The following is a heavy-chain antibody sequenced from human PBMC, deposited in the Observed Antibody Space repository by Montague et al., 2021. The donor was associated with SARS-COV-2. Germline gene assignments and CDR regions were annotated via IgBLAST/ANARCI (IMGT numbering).Heavy chain of an antibody. CDR1: GGSLSVYY. V-gene: IGHV4-34*01. CDR3: AREVGRGYSGYEGEY. D-gene: IGHD5-12*01. CDR2: INHSGST. Sequence: SETLSLTCAVYGGSLSVYYWSWIRQPPGKGLEWIGEINHSGSTNYNPSLKSRVTISVDTSKNQFSLKLSSVTAADTAVYYCAREVGRGYSGYEGEYWGQGTLVTVSS. J-gene: IGHJ4*02.